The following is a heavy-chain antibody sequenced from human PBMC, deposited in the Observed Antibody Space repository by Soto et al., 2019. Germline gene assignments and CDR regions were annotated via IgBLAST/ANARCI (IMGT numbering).Heavy chain of an antibody. CDR2: INRYNGNT. CDR3: ANRGNPLMNV. J-gene: IGHJ6*02. Sequence: QVQLVQSGGEVKKPGASVKVSCTPSDYKLDSDGFTWVRPAPGQGLDWMGWINRYNGNTNYAQKFQDRVTMTTDTSTRTAYMELRSRRSDDTAVYYCANRGNPLMNVWGQGTSVTVSS. CDR1: DYKLDSDG. D-gene: IGHD4-4*01. V-gene: IGHV1-18*01.